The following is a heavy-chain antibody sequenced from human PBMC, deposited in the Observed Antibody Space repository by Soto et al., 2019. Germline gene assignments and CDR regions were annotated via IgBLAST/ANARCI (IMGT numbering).Heavy chain of an antibody. CDR3: ARRAYNYANMDV. CDR1: GYTFTTYY. D-gene: IGHD5-18*01. CDR2: INPSGGST. Sequence: QVQLVQSGAEVKKPGASVKVSCETSGYTFTTYYMHWVRRAPGQGLEWMGRINPSGGSTSYAQKFQGSVTMTRDTSTRTIYMELSSLRRDDTAIYYCARRAYNYANMDVWGQGTTVTVSS. V-gene: IGHV1-46*01. J-gene: IGHJ6*02.